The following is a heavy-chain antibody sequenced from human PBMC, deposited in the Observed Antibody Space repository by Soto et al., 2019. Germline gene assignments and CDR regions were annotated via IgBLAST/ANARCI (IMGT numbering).Heavy chain of an antibody. V-gene: IGHV6-1*01. CDR1: GDSVSSVSTA. CDR2: SNYRSKCYN. CDR3: ARGTAAAGYNH. D-gene: IGHD6-13*01. Sequence: SQSRSLTCGISGDSVSSVSTAWNWIRLSQSSGLECRGMSNYRSKCYNDYAVSVNGRIISNPDTSKNQLSLLMNAVIPEDTAVYYCARGTAAAGYNHWGKGPPVTVSS. J-gene: IGHJ5*02.